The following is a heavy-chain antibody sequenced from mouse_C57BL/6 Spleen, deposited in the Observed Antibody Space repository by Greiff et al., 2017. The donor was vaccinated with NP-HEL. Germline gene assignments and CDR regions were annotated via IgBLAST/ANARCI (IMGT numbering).Heavy chain of an antibody. J-gene: IGHJ4*01. V-gene: IGHV1-59*01. D-gene: IGHD1-1*01. Sequence: QVQLQQPGAELVRPGTSVKLSCKASGYTFTSYWMHWVKQRPGQGLEWIGVIDPSDSYTNYNQKFKGKATLTVDTSSSTAYMQLSSLTSEDSAVYYCARDYYGSSRAMDYWGQGTSVTVSS. CDR1: GYTFTSYW. CDR2: IDPSDSYT. CDR3: ARDYYGSSRAMDY.